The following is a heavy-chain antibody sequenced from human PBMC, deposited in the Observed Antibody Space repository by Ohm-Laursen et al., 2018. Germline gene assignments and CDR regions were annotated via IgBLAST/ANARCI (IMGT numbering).Heavy chain of an antibody. Sequence: SLRLSCTASGFTFSDYYMSWIRQAPGKGLEWVSYISSSGSTIYYADSVKGRFTISRDNVKNSLYLQMNSLRAEDTAVYYCATFYYDSSGYYGRGYFDYWGQGTLVTASS. CDR3: ATFYYDSSGYYGRGYFDY. CDR2: ISSSGSTI. J-gene: IGHJ4*02. D-gene: IGHD3-22*01. CDR1: GFTFSDYY. V-gene: IGHV3-11*04.